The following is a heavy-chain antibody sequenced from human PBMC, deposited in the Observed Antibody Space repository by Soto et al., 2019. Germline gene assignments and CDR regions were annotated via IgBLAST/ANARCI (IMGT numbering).Heavy chain of an antibody. J-gene: IGHJ6*02. CDR2: ISSSGYI. CDR1: GFNFNSYT. Sequence: GGSLRLSCAASGFNFNSYTINWVRQAPGKRLEWPSSISSSGYIFSTDSVRGRFTISRDNAKNSVYLQINSLRAEDTAVYFCARDCSGGSCYPGMDVWGQGTTVTVSS. D-gene: IGHD2-15*01. CDR3: ARDCSGGSCYPGMDV. V-gene: IGHV3-21*01.